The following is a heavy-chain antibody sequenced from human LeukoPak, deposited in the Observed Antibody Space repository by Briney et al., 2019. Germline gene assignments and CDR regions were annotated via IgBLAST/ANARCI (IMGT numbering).Heavy chain of an antibody. D-gene: IGHD6-13*01. CDR2: ISSSSSYI. CDR3: AKGGRRAAAGTEMDYYYYMDV. CDR1: GFTFSSYS. Sequence: GGSLRLSCVVSGFTFSSYSVNWVRQSPGKGLEWVSYISSSSSYIHYADSVKGRFTISRDNAKKSLYLQMNSLRAEDTAVYYCAKGGRRAAAGTEMDYYYYMDVWGKGTTVTISS. J-gene: IGHJ6*03. V-gene: IGHV3-21*04.